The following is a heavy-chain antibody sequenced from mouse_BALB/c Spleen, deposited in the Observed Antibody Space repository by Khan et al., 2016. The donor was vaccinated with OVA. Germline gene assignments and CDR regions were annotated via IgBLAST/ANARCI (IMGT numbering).Heavy chain of an antibody. V-gene: IGHV1-77*01. D-gene: IGHD1-2*01. CDR3: ARRNYFGYTLAY. Sequence: VQLQESGAELARPGASVKLSYKASGYTFTDYYINWVKLRTGQGLEWIGEISPGSGDTYYNERFKGKATLTADKSSSTAYMQLSSLTSEASAVYFGARRNYFGYTLAYWGQGTLVTVSA. J-gene: IGHJ3*01. CDR2: ISPGSGDT. CDR1: GYTFTDYY.